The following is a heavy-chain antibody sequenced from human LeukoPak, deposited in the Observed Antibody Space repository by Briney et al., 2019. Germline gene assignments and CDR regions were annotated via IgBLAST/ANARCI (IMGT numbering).Heavy chain of an antibody. Sequence: ESGGSLRLSCAASGFAFSNYAMSWIRQAPGKGLEWVSSSGTRSGTKYYADSVMGRFTISRDSAMNSVSLQINSLRAEDTAVYYCLLKMTYGELSDPDFRGQGTLVTVSS. CDR2: SGTRSGTK. D-gene: IGHD3-16*02. J-gene: IGHJ4*02. V-gene: IGHV3-21*01. CDR1: GFAFSNYA. CDR3: LLKMTYGELSDPDF.